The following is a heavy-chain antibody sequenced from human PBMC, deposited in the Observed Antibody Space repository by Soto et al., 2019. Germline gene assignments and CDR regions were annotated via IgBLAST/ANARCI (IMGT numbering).Heavy chain of an antibody. CDR3: AREKDTGWFDP. J-gene: IGHJ5*02. CDR2: IYTSGST. V-gene: IGHV4-4*07. Sequence: SETLSLTCTVSGGSISSYYWSWIWQPAGTGLEWIGRIYTSGSTNYNPSLKSRVTMSVDTSKNQFSLKLSSVTAADTAVYYCAREKDTGWFDPWGQGTLVTVSS. D-gene: IGHD2-15*01. CDR1: GGSISSYY.